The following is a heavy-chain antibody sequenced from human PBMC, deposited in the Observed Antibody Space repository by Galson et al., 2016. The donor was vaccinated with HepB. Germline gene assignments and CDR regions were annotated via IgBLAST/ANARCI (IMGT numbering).Heavy chain of an antibody. D-gene: IGHD4-11*01. Sequence: SCKASGYTFFSYGISWVRQAPGQGLQWLGWVSPYNVNTYSAQKVQGRVTLTTDTSSSTAYMELRSLRSDDTALYYCARAEAYSSPFDSWGQGTLVTVSS. V-gene: IGHV1-18*01. CDR1: GYTFFSYG. CDR3: ARAEAYSSPFDS. J-gene: IGHJ5*01. CDR2: VSPYNVNT.